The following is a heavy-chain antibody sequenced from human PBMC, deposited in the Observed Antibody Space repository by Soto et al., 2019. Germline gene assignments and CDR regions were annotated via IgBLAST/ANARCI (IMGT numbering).Heavy chain of an antibody. D-gene: IGHD3-10*01. CDR3: ARGDPLLWFGEKVYYGMDV. V-gene: IGHV4-59*01. J-gene: IGHJ6*02. Sequence: QVQLQESGPGLVKPSETLSLTCTVSGGSISSYYWSWIRQPPGKGLEWIGYIYYSGSTNYNPSLTSRVTLSVDTSKNQFSLKLSSVTAADTAVYYCARGDPLLWFGEKVYYGMDVWGQGTTVTVSS. CDR1: GGSISSYY. CDR2: IYYSGST.